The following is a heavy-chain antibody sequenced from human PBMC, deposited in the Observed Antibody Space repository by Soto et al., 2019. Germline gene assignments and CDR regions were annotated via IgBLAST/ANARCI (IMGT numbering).Heavy chain of an antibody. CDR3: ARENEDCSGGSCSFGQYYYYGMDV. V-gene: IGHV1-69*01. CDR2: IIPIFGTA. Sequence: QVQLVQSGAEVKKPGSSVKVSCKASGGTFSSYAISWVRQAPGQGLEWMGGIIPIFGTANYAQKFQGRVTITADESTSTAYMELSSLRSEDTAVYYCARENEDCSGGSCSFGQYYYYGMDVWGQGTTVTVSS. CDR1: GGTFSSYA. D-gene: IGHD2-15*01. J-gene: IGHJ6*02.